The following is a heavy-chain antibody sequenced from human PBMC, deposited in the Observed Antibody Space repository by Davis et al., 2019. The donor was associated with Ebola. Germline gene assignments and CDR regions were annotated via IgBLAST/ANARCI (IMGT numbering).Heavy chain of an antibody. D-gene: IGHD3-3*01. CDR3: AKHSYLYDFWSGTLFDY. CDR1: GFTFSSYA. CDR2: ISGSGGST. Sequence: PGGSLRLSCAASGFTFSSYAMSWVRQAPGKGLEWVSAISGSGGSTYYADSVKGRFTISRDNSKNTLYLQMNSLRAEDTAVYYCAKHSYLYDFWSGTLFDYWGQGTLVTVSS. V-gene: IGHV3-23*01. J-gene: IGHJ4*02.